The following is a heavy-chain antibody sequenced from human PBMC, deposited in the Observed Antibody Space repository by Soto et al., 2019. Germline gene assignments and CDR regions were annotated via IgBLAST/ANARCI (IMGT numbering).Heavy chain of an antibody. CDR3: ARVDLGFVGANYYYGMDV. Sequence: QVQLQESGPGLVKPSQTLSLTCTVSGGSISSGDYYWSWIRQPPGKGLERIGYIYYSGSTYYNPSLKSRVTISVDTSKNQSSLKLGSVPAADTAVYYCARVDLGFVGANYYYGMDVWGQGTTVTVSS. D-gene: IGHD3-10*01. V-gene: IGHV4-30-4*01. J-gene: IGHJ6*02. CDR1: GGSISSGDYY. CDR2: IYYSGST.